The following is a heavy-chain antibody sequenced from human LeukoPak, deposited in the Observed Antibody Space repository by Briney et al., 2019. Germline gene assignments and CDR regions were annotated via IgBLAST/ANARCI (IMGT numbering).Heavy chain of an antibody. CDR3: AKDLVGASDY. CDR1: GFTFSSYG. V-gene: IGHV3-23*01. J-gene: IGHJ4*02. CDR2: LSGSGGRT. Sequence: GGTLRLSCAGSGFTFSSYGMSWVRQAPGKGLEWVSALSGSGGRTYYADSARGRFTISRDNSKNTLYLQMNNLGAEDTAVYYCAKDLVGASDYWGQGTLVTVSS. D-gene: IGHD1-26*01.